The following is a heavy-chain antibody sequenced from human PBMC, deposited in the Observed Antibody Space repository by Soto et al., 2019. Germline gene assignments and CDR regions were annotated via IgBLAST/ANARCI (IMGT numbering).Heavy chain of an antibody. D-gene: IGHD3-3*01. CDR2: MYYSGST. Sequence: QVQLQESGPGLVKPSETLSLTCTVSGGSVSSGSYYWSWIRQPPAKGLEWIGYMYYSGSTNYNPSLKSRVTISLDTSKNQFSLKLSSVTAADTAVYFCARTRDFWSGNDAFDIWGQGTMVTVSS. CDR3: ARTRDFWSGNDAFDI. CDR1: GGSVSSGSYY. J-gene: IGHJ3*02. V-gene: IGHV4-61*01.